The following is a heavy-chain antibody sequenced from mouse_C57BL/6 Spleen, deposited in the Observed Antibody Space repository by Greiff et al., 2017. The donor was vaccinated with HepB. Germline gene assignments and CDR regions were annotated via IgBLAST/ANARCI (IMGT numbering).Heavy chain of an antibody. CDR1: GYTFTSYT. J-gene: IGHJ4*01. V-gene: IGHV1-4*01. CDR2: INPSSGYT. CDR3: ASTGYYDYDGHDY. D-gene: IGHD2-4*01. Sequence: VQLQQSGAELARPGASVKMSCKASGYTFTSYTMHWVKQRPGQGLEWIGYINPSSGYTKYNQKFKDKATLTADKSSNTAYMQLSSLSSEDSAVYYSASTGYYDYDGHDYWGQGTSVTVSS.